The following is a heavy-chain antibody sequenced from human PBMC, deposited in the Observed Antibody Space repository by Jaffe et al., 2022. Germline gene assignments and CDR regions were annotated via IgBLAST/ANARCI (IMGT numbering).Heavy chain of an antibody. CDR3: ARGYGDYENEVFDY. CDR2: ISSSGSTI. Sequence: EVQLVESGGGLVQPGGSLRLSCAASGFTFSSYEMNWVRQAPGKGLEWVSYISSSGSTIYYADSVKGRFTISRDNAKNSLYLQMNSLRAEDTAVYYCARGYGDYENEVFDYWGQGTLVTVSS. D-gene: IGHD4-17*01. V-gene: IGHV3-48*03. J-gene: IGHJ4*02. CDR1: GFTFSSYE.